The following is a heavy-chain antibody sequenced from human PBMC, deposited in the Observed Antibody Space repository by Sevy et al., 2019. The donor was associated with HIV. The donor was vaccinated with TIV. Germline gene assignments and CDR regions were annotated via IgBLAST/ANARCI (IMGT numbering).Heavy chain of an antibody. CDR2: ISAYNGNT. Sequence: ASVKVTCKASGYTFTSYGISWVRQAPGQGLEWMGWISAYNGNTNYAQKLQGRVTMTTDTSTNTAYMELRSLRSDDTAVYYCARGGPHHYSNYVDYWGQGTLVTVSS. CDR3: ARGGPHHYSNYVDY. D-gene: IGHD4-4*01. V-gene: IGHV1-18*01. J-gene: IGHJ4*02. CDR1: GYTFTSYG.